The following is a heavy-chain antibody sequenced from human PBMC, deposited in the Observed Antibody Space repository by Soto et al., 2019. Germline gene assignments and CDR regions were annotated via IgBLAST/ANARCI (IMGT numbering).Heavy chain of an antibody. CDR1: GFTFSSYA. D-gene: IGHD3-3*01. CDR2: ISGSGGST. Sequence: GGSLRLSCAASGFTFSSYAMSWVRQAPGKGLEWVSAISGSGGSTYYADSVKGRFTISRDNSKNTLYLQMNSLRAEDTAVYYCAKYPLSLRSLQSLMDVWGKGTTVTVSS. V-gene: IGHV3-23*01. CDR3: AKYPLSLRSLQSLMDV. J-gene: IGHJ6*03.